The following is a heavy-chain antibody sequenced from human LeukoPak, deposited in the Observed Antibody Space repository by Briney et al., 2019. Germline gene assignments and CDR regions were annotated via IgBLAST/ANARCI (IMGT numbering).Heavy chain of an antibody. J-gene: IGHJ6*03. CDR3: ARAPFGGKTYYYYYMDV. V-gene: IGHV3-48*04. Sequence: GGSLRLSCAASGFTLSSYSMNWVRQAPGKGLEWVSYISSSSSTIYYADSVKGRFTISRDNAKNSLYLQMNSLRAEDTAVYYCARAPFGGKTYYYYYMDVWGKGTPVTVSS. D-gene: IGHD4-23*01. CDR2: ISSSSSTI. CDR1: GFTLSSYS.